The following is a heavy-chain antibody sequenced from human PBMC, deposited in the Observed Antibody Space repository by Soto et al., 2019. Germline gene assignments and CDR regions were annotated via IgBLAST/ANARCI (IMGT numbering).Heavy chain of an antibody. CDR1: GFTFSTYG. Sequence: GGSLRLSCAACGFTFSTYGMHWVRQAPGKGLEWVAALSYDGTKEYYADSVKGRFTISRDNSRNTLFLQLNSLRAEDTAVYYCAKEYGSTWIDHWGQGTLVTVSS. D-gene: IGHD6-13*01. CDR2: LSYDGTKE. V-gene: IGHV3-30*18. CDR3: AKEYGSTWIDH. J-gene: IGHJ4*02.